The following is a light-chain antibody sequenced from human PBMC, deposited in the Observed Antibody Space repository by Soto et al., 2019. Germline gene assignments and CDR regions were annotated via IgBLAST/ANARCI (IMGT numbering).Light chain of an antibody. CDR3: QQASSFPLS. Sequence: DIQMTQSPSSVSASVGDRVTITCRASQDISSDLAWYQHRPGKGPKFLIYEASTLQNGVPSRFSGSGSGTDFTLTINNLQPEDFATYCCQQASSFPLSFGGGTKVEMK. J-gene: IGKJ4*01. CDR2: EAS. V-gene: IGKV1-12*01. CDR1: QDISSD.